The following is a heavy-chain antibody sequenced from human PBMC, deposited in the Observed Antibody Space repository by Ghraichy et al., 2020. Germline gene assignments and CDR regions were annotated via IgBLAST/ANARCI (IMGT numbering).Heavy chain of an antibody. CDR1: GYTFTDHA. Sequence: ASVKVSCKASGYTFTDHAMNWVRQAPGQGLEWMGWTNTQTGNPTYVQGFAGRFVFSLDTSVTTAYLQINSLKAEDTAVYFCARESDIRVTPYSFDLWGQGTMVSVSS. D-gene: IGHD2-21*01. CDR2: TNTQTGNP. CDR3: ARESDIRVTPYSFDL. J-gene: IGHJ3*01. V-gene: IGHV7-4-1*02.